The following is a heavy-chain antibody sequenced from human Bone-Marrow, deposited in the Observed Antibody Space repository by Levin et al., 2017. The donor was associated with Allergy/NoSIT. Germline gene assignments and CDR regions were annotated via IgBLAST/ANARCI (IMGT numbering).Heavy chain of an antibody. V-gene: IGHV3-15*01. D-gene: IGHD4-17*01. CDR1: GFTFSNAW. CDR2: IKSKTDGGTT. Sequence: PGGSLRLSCAASGFTFSNAWMSWVRQAPGKGLEWVGRIKSKTDGGTTDYAAPVKGRFTISRDDSKNTLYLQMNSLKTEDTAVYYCTTTFRPNYGDYARVDYWGQGTLVTVSS. J-gene: IGHJ4*02. CDR3: TTTFRPNYGDYARVDY.